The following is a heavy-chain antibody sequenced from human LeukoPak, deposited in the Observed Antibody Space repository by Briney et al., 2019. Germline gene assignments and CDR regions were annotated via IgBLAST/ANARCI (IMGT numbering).Heavy chain of an antibody. V-gene: IGHV3-30*02. CDR2: IRYDGSTK. J-gene: IGHJ6*03. CDR3: AKRPRAENYDYVWGSSSYSYYMDV. Sequence: GGSLRLSCAASGFTFSGSAMHWVRQAPGKGLEWVAFIRYDGSTKYYADSVKGRFTISRDNSKNTLYLQMNSLRTEDTAVYYCAKRPRAENYDYVWGSSSYSYYMDVWGKGTTVTISS. CDR1: GFTFSGSA. D-gene: IGHD3-16*01.